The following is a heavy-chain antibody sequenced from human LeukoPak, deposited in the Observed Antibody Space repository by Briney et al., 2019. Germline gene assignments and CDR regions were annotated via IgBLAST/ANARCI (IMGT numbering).Heavy chain of an antibody. Sequence: GGSLRLSCAASGFTFSSYSINWVRQAPGKGLEWVSFISSGSTTIFYADSVKGRFTISRDNAKNSLHLQLNSLRAEDTAVYYCARDSSGYDSDHYYYYYYMDVWGKGTTVTVSS. D-gene: IGHD5-12*01. CDR3: ARDSSGYDSDHYYYYYYMDV. CDR1: GFTFSSYS. J-gene: IGHJ6*03. CDR2: ISSGSTTI. V-gene: IGHV3-48*04.